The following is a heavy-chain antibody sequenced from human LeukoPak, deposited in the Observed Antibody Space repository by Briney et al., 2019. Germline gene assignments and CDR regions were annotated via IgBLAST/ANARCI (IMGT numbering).Heavy chain of an antibody. CDR3: AKDGLDYGDYVFDI. CDR1: GFAFSSYA. J-gene: IGHJ3*02. V-gene: IGHV3-23*01. CDR2: ISGISGST. D-gene: IGHD4-17*01. Sequence: GGSLRLSCAASGFAFSSYAMSWVRQAPGKGLEWVSAISGISGSTYYADSVKGRFTISRDNSKNTLYLQMNSLRAEDTAVYYCAKDGLDYGDYVFDIWGQGTMVTVSS.